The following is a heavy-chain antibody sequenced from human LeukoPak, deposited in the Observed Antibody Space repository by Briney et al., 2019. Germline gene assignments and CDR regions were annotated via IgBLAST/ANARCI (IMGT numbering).Heavy chain of an antibody. CDR3: ARAHVDTAMVTGVCWFDP. CDR2: INPNSGGT. Sequence: ASVKVSCKASGYTFTGYYMHWVRQAPGQGLEWMGRINPNSGGTNYAQKFQGRVTMTRGTSISTAYMELSRLRSDDTAVYYCARAHVDTAMVTGVCWFDPWGQGTLVTVSS. V-gene: IGHV1-2*06. CDR1: GYTFTGYY. J-gene: IGHJ5*02. D-gene: IGHD5-18*01.